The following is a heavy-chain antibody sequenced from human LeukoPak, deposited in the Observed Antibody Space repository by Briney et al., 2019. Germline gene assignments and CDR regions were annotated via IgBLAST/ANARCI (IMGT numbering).Heavy chain of an antibody. CDR2: ITPILGIG. CDR1: GGTFSSFP. J-gene: IGHJ4*02. CDR3: ARVGPFSYGFGY. D-gene: IGHD3-16*01. Sequence: SVMVSCKASGGTFSSFPISWVRQAPGQDLEWMGRITPILGIGNYAQKFQGRVTITADKSTSTVYMELSSLRSDDTAVYYCARVGPFSYGFGYWGQGTLVTVSS. V-gene: IGHV1-69*04.